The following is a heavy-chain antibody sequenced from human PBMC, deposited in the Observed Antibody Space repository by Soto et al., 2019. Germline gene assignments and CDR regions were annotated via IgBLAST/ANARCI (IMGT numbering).Heavy chain of an antibody. CDR2: ISGSGGST. CDR1: GFPFGSFV. D-gene: IGHD2-8*01. Sequence: EVQLLESGGGLVHPGGSLRLSCAASGFPFGSFVMSWVRQAPGKGLEWVSSISGSGGSTYYADSVKGRFTISRDNSKNTLYLQMNSLRAEDTAVYYCAKVGMVWDWYFDLWGRGTLVTVSS. CDR3: AKVGMVWDWYFDL. V-gene: IGHV3-23*01. J-gene: IGHJ2*01.